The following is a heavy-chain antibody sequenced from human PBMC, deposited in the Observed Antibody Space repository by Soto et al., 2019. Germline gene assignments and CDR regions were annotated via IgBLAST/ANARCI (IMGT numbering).Heavy chain of an antibody. J-gene: IGHJ4*02. CDR3: ATRMGDYYGSGSSPDY. CDR2: ISEDGSNK. Sequence: QVQLVESGGGVVQPGRSLRLSCAASGFTFSSSGMHWVRQAPGKGLEWVAVISEDGSNKYYADAVKGRFTISRDNSKNTLYLQMNSLRAEDTAVYYCATRMGDYYGSGSSPDYWGQGTLVTVSS. V-gene: IGHV3-30*03. D-gene: IGHD3-10*01. CDR1: GFTFSSSG.